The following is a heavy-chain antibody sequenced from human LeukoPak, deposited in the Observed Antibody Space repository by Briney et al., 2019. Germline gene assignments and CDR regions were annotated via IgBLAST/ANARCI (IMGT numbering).Heavy chain of an antibody. CDR1: GGSFSGYY. D-gene: IGHD1-14*01. Sequence: PSETLSLTCAVYGGSFSGYYWSWIRQPPGKGLEWIGEINHSGSTNYNPSLKSRVTISVDTSKNQFSLKLSSVTAADTAAYYCARVTHRYYYYGMDVWGQGTTVTVSS. CDR2: INHSGST. V-gene: IGHV4-34*01. J-gene: IGHJ6*02. CDR3: ARVTHRYYYYGMDV.